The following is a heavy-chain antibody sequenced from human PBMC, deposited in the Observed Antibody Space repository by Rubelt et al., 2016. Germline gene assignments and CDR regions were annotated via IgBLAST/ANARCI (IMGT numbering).Heavy chain of an antibody. Sequence: QVQLQESGPGLVKPSETLSLTCTVSGGSISSDYWSWIRQPPGKGLEWIGSIYYSGNTYYNPSLKSRVTISVDTSKNQFSLKLSSVTAADTGVYYCARPSSSGSYGYWGQGTLVTVSS. J-gene: IGHJ4*02. V-gene: IGHV4-59*05. D-gene: IGHD1-26*01. CDR3: ARPSSSGSYGY. CDR1: GGSISSDY. CDR2: IYYSGNT.